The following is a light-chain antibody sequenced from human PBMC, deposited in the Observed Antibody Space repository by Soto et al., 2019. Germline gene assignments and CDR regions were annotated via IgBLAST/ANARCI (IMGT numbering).Light chain of an antibody. V-gene: IGKV1-39*01. CDR3: QQSYSLPLT. J-gene: IGKJ3*01. CDR1: RDISRY. Sequence: DIQMTQSPSSMSASVGDSVTITCRASRDISRYLNWYQHKPGKAPKLLIYAASTLQSGVPSRFSGNESGTDSTLTISSLQPEDFATYYCQQSYSLPLTFGPGTKV. CDR2: AAS.